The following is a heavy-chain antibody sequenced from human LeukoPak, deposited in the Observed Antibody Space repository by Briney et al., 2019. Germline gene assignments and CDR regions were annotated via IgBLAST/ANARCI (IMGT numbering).Heavy chain of an antibody. CDR1: GFTFSGSA. D-gene: IGHD2-8*02. V-gene: IGHV3-73*01. CDR3: TLVVYGDAFDI. CDR2: IRSKANSYAT. J-gene: IGHJ3*02. Sequence: GGSLRLSCAASGFTFSGSAMHWVRQASGKGLEWVGRIRSKANSYATAYAASVKGRFTISRDDSKNTAYLQMNSLKTEDTAVYYCTLVVYGDAFDIWGQGTMVTVSS.